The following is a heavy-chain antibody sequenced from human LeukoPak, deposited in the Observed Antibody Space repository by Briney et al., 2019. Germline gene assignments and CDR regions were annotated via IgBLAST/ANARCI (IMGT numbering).Heavy chain of an antibody. D-gene: IGHD3-22*01. CDR2: ISSDGSST. V-gene: IGHV3-74*01. CDR1: GXTFSSYW. Sequence: PGGSLRLSCAASGXTFSSYWVHWVRQAPGKGLVWVSSISSDGSSTDYADSVKGRFTISRDNAKNTLYLQMNSLRAEDTAVYYCASRIPYDSSSYWGQGTLVTVSS. J-gene: IGHJ4*02. CDR3: ASRIPYDSSSY.